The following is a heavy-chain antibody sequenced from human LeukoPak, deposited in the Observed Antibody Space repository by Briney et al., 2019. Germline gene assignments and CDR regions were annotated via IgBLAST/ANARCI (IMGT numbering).Heavy chain of an antibody. D-gene: IGHD5-18*01. V-gene: IGHV3-74*01. CDR1: GFSLSDYW. CDR3: AKGGAQLWSP. CDR2: INSDGSST. Sequence: PGGSLRLSCDVSGFSLSDYWMYWVRQGPGKGLVWVSRINSDGSSTNYADSVKGRFTISRDNAKNTLYLQMNSLRAEDTAVYYCAKGGAQLWSPWGQGTLVTVSS. J-gene: IGHJ5*02.